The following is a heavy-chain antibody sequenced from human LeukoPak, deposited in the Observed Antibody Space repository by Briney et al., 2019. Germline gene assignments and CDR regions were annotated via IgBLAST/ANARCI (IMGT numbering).Heavy chain of an antibody. V-gene: IGHV4-31*03. CDR2: IYYSGST. Sequence: SETLSLTCTVSGGSISSGGYYWSWIRQHPGKGLEWIGYIYYSGSTYYNPSLKSRVTISVDTPKNQFSLKLSSVTAADTAVYYCASAPPEEDAFDIWGQGTMVTVSS. CDR3: ASAPPEEDAFDI. J-gene: IGHJ3*02. CDR1: GGSISSGGYY.